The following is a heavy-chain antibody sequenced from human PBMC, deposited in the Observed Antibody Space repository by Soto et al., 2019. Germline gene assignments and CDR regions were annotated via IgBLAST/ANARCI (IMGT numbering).Heavy chain of an antibody. V-gene: IGHV3-23*05. CDR2: IDDANSA. Sequence: EVRLLESGGGSEQPGGSLRLSCAASGFNFRTYAMYWVRQAPGKGLEWVSAIDDANSAYYADSVKGRFIISRDNSRNTLYLQMDGLRVEDTAIYFCTKRPMCAGDCWFFDDWGQGCLLTGSS. CDR3: TKRPMCAGDCWFFDD. J-gene: IGHJ4*02. CDR1: GFNFRTYA. D-gene: IGHD2-21*02.